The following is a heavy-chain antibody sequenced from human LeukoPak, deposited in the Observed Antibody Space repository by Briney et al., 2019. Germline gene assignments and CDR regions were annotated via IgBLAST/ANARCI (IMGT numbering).Heavy chain of an antibody. CDR1: GFTFDDYG. J-gene: IGHJ4*02. D-gene: IGHD5-12*01. CDR3: AKAGGYSAYCQAFFDY. Sequence: GRSLRLSCAASGFTFDDYGMHWVRQAPGKGLEWVSGISWNGGSIGYADSVKGRFTISRDNAKNSLYLQMNSLRADDMALYCCAKAGGYSAYCQAFFDYWGQGTLVTVSS. V-gene: IGHV3-9*03. CDR2: ISWNGGSI.